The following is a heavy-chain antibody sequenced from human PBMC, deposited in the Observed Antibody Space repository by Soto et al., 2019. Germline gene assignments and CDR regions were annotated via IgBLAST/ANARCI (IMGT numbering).Heavy chain of an antibody. CDR3: ARALPRIAASREGDY. J-gene: IGHJ4*02. CDR2: INPSGGST. Sequence: QVQLVQSGAEVKKPGASVKVSCKASGYTFTSYYMHWVRQAPGQGLEWIGIINPSGGSTSYEQKFQGRVTLTRDTSTSTVYVELSSLRSEDTAVFYCARALPRIAASREGDYWGQGTLVTVSS. D-gene: IGHD6-6*01. V-gene: IGHV1-46*01. CDR1: GYTFTSYY.